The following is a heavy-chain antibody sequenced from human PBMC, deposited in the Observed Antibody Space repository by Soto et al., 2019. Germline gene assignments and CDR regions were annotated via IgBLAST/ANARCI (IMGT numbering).Heavy chain of an antibody. J-gene: IGHJ4*02. V-gene: IGHV1-2*02. CDR1: GYTFTGYY. CDR2: INPNSGGT. CDR3: ARGRVGGDCVDY. D-gene: IGHD2-21*02. Sequence: QVQLVQSGAEVKKPGASVKVSCKASGYTFTGYYMHWVRQAPGQGLEWMGWINPNSGGTNYAQKLQGRVTMTRDTSISTAYMELSRLRSDDTAVYYCARGRVGGDCVDYWGQGTLVTVSS.